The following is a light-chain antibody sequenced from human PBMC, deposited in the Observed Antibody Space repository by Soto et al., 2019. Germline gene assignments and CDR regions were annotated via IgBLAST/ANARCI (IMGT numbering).Light chain of an antibody. Sequence: EIFLTQSPGILSLSPWERASLSWWASQSISSSFLAWYQQKPGQAPRLLIYGASSRATGIPDRFSGTGSETDFTLTISRLEPEDFAVYYCQQYDNSPITFGQGTRLEIK. V-gene: IGKV3-20*01. CDR2: GAS. J-gene: IGKJ5*01. CDR1: QSISSSF. CDR3: QQYDNSPIT.